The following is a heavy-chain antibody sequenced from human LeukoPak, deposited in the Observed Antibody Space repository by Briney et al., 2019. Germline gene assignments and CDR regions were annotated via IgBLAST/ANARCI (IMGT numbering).Heavy chain of an antibody. CDR3: AREGRDDWNDVRWFDP. Sequence: SQTLSLTCTVSGGSINSSGYFWSWIRQFPGKGLEWIGYIYYSGNTYYNPSLKSRVTISVDTSKNQFSLKLSSVTAADTAVYYCAREGRDDWNDVRWFDPWGQGTLVTVSS. CDR1: GGSINSSGYF. D-gene: IGHD1-1*01. CDR2: IYYSGNT. V-gene: IGHV4-31*03. J-gene: IGHJ5*02.